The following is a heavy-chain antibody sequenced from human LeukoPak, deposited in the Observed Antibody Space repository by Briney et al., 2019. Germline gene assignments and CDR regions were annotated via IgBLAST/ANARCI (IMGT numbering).Heavy chain of an antibody. CDR3: ASQRGIAAAGYYFDY. CDR2: IWYDGSNK. CDR1: GLTFSSYG. D-gene: IGHD6-13*01. J-gene: IGHJ4*02. Sequence: GGSLSLSCAASGLTFSSYGMHWVRRAPGGGREWGAVIWYDGSNKYYADSVKGRFTISRDNSKNTLYLQMNSLRAEDTAVYYCASQRGIAAAGYYFDYWGQGTLVTVSS. V-gene: IGHV3-33*01.